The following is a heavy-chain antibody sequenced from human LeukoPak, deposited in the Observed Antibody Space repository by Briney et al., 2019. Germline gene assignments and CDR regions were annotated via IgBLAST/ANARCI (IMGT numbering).Heavy chain of an antibody. J-gene: IGHJ4*02. V-gene: IGHV4-59*01. CDR1: GGSISSYY. D-gene: IGHD6-13*01. CDR2: VYYSGST. Sequence: SETLSLTCTVSGGSISSYYWSWIRQPAGRGLEWHGYVYYSGSTNYNPSLKSRVTISVDTSKNKLSLKLSSVTAADTAVYYCARGPPLLVGEQLVRYFDYWGQGTLVTVSS. CDR3: ARGPPLLVGEQLVRYFDY.